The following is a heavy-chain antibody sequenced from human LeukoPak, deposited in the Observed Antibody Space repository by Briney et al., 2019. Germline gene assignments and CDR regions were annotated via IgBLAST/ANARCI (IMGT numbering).Heavy chain of an antibody. V-gene: IGHV3-23*01. CDR1: GFIFDDYA. D-gene: IGHD6-19*01. Sequence: GGSLRLSCAASGFIFDDYAMHWVRQAPGKGLEYVSVIRGGGGVKYYADSVKGRFTISRDNSKNTLYLQMNSLRAEDTAVYYCAKDVFAAVAGTYDYWGQGTLVTVSS. J-gene: IGHJ4*02. CDR2: IRGGGGVK. CDR3: AKDVFAAVAGTYDY.